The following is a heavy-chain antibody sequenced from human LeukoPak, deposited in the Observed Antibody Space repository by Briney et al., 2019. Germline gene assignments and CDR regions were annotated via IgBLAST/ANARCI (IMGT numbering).Heavy chain of an antibody. Sequence: GESLKISCKTSGYSFTSDWIGWVRQMPGKGLEWMGIIYPGDSDTRYSPSFQGQVTISADKSISTAYLQWSSLKASDTAMYYCARLLLSTIFEPFDPWGQGTLVTVSS. D-gene: IGHD3-3*01. J-gene: IGHJ5*02. CDR3: ARLLLSTIFEPFDP. CDR2: IYPGDSDT. V-gene: IGHV5-51*01. CDR1: GYSFTSDW.